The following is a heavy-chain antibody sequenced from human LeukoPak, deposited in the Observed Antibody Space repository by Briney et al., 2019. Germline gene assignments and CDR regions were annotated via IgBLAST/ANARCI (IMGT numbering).Heavy chain of an antibody. CDR1: GDSVPSNSAA. J-gene: IGHJ4*02. V-gene: IGHV6-1*01. CDR3: AREVAGTGGFDY. Sequence: SQTLSLTCAISGDSVPSNSAAWNWIRQSPSRGLEWLGRTYYRSRWYNDYALSVKSRIIVNPDTSRNQFSLQLDSVTPEDTAVYYCAREVAGTGGFDYWGQGTLVTVSS. D-gene: IGHD2-15*01. CDR2: TYYRSRWYN.